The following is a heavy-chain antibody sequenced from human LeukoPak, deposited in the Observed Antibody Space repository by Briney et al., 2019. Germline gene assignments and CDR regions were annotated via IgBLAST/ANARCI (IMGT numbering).Heavy chain of an antibody. D-gene: IGHD5-24*01. V-gene: IGHV1-46*01. CDR1: GYTFTNYY. J-gene: IGHJ4*02. CDR3: ARGGKGNADDYNQALNY. CDR2: INPSGGST. Sequence: ASVKVSCEASGYTFTNYYIHWVRQAPGQGLEWMGIINPSGGSTSYAQKFQGRVTMTRDTSTSTVYMELSSLRSEDTAVYYCARGGKGNADDYNQALNYWGQGTLVTVSS.